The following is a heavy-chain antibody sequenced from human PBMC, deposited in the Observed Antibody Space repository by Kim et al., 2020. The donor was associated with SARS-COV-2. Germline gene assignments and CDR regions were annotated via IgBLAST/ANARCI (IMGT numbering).Heavy chain of an antibody. CDR3: ARGVGNYDSSGYYY. D-gene: IGHD3-22*01. J-gene: IGHJ4*02. CDR2: IIPIFGTA. V-gene: IGHV1-69*13. Sequence: SVKVSCKASGGTFSSYAISWVRQAPGQGLEWMGGIIPIFGTANYAQKFQGRVTITADESTSTAYRELSSLRSEDTAVYYCARGVGNYDSSGYYYWGQGTLVTVSS. CDR1: GGTFSSYA.